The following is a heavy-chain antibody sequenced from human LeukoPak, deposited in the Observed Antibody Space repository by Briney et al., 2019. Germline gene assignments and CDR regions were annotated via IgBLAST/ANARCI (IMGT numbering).Heavy chain of an antibody. Sequence: LLILCWSASGLTLSSYAMDWVQQAPGKGLEWVAVISYDGSNKYYADSVKGRFTISRDNSKNTLYLQMNSLRAEGTAVYYCARPSTKDYDSSGYYGAFDIWGQGTMVTVSS. CDR1: GLTLSSYA. CDR2: ISYDGSNK. V-gene: IGHV3-30*01. J-gene: IGHJ3*02. D-gene: IGHD3-22*01. CDR3: ARPSTKDYDSSGYYGAFDI.